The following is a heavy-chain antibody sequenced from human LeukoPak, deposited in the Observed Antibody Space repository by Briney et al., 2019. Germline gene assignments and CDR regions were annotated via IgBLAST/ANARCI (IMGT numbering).Heavy chain of an antibody. V-gene: IGHV1-3*03. D-gene: IGHD1-26*01. CDR2: INAGNGNT. CDR3: AGGLYGGSYSARRVFDAFDI. CDR1: GYTFTSYA. J-gene: IGHJ3*02. Sequence: GASLKLSCKASGYTFTSYAMHWLRQAPGQRREWIGWINAGNGNTKYTQEFQGRVTITTDTSPGTTYKEPTSLRSEDMAVYSCAGGLYGGSYSARRVFDAFDIWGQGTMVTVSS.